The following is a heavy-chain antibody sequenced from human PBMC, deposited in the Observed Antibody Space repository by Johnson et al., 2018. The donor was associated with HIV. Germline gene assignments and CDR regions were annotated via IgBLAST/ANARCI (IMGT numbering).Heavy chain of an antibody. CDR3: ARVEQVSGYYRGGFEI. V-gene: IGHV3-11*04. CDR1: GFRFSDYS. CDR2: ISTSGSSI. J-gene: IGHJ3*02. Sequence: QVQLVESGGGLVKPGGSLRLSCAASGFRFSDYSMSWVRQAPGKGLEWVSCISTSGSSIFYADSVKGRFAISRDDAETSLYLQMNSLRAEDTAVYYCARVEQVSGYYRGGFEIWGQGTLVTVSS. D-gene: IGHD3-22*01.